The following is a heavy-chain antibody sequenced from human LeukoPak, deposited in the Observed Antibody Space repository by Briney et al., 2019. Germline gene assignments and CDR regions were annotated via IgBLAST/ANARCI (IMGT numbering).Heavy chain of an antibody. CDR2: TRYDGSNK. Sequence: GGSLRLSCAASGFTFSSCGMHWVRQAPGKGLEWVAFTRYDGSNKYYADSVKGRFTISRDNAKNSLYLQMNSLRAEDTAVYYCARSLAGTRPPHAFDIWGQGTMVTVSS. V-gene: IGHV3-30*02. D-gene: IGHD6-19*01. CDR1: GFTFSSCG. J-gene: IGHJ3*02. CDR3: ARSLAGTRPPHAFDI.